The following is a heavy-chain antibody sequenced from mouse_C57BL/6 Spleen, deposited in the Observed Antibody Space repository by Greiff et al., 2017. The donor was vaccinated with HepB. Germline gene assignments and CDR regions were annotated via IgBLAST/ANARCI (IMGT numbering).Heavy chain of an antibody. D-gene: IGHD4-1*01. CDR2: IWGVGST. V-gene: IGHV2-6*01. CDR1: GFSLTSYG. CDR3: ASGELGRGIAY. Sequence: VHLVESGPGLVAPSQSLSITCTVSGFSLTSYGVDWVRQSPGKGLEWLGVIWGVGSTNYNSALKSRLSISKDNSEGQVFLKMNSLQTDDTAMYYCASGELGRGIAYWGQGTLVTVSA. J-gene: IGHJ3*01.